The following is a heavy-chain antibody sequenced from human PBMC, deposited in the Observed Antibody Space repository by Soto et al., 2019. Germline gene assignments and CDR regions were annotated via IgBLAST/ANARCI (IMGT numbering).Heavy chain of an antibody. Sequence: PSETLSLTCAVYGGSFSGYYWSWIRQPPGKGLEWIGEINHSGSTNYNPSLKSRVTISVDTSKNQFSLKLSSVTAADTAVYYCARGKGITMVRGVIFDYWGQGTLVTVSS. V-gene: IGHV4-34*01. J-gene: IGHJ4*02. D-gene: IGHD3-10*01. CDR1: GGSFSGYY. CDR3: ARGKGITMVRGVIFDY. CDR2: INHSGST.